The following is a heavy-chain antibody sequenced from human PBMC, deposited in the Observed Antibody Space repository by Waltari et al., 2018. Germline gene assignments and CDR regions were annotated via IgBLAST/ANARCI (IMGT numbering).Heavy chain of an antibody. CDR2: IRHDGDAK. V-gene: IGHV3-7*04. J-gene: IGHJ5*02. D-gene: IGHD3-16*01. CDR3: ARGGSYINS. Sequence: DVQLVESGGGSVQPGGSLRLSCVAYTFTFSMYWMSWVRQAPGKGLEWVANIRHDGDAKDYVDSVKGRFTISRDNAKNSLFLQMNSLKAEDTAVYYCARGGSYINSWGQGTRVTVSS. CDR1: TFTFSMYW.